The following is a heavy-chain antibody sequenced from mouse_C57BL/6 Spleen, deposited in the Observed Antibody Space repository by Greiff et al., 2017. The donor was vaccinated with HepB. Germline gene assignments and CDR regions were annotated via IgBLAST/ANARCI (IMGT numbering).Heavy chain of an antibody. CDR2: INYDGSST. Sequence: EVMLVESEGGLVQPGSSMKLSCTASGFTFSDYYMAWVRQVPEKGLEWVANINYDGSSTYYLDSLKSRFIISRDNAKNILYLQMSSLKSEDTATYYCARVDYDRYFDVWGTGTTVTVSS. V-gene: IGHV5-16*01. CDR1: GFTFSDYY. J-gene: IGHJ1*03. D-gene: IGHD2-4*01. CDR3: ARVDYDRYFDV.